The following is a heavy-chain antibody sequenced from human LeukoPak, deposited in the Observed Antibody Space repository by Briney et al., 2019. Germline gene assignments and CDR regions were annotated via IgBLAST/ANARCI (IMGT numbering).Heavy chain of an antibody. D-gene: IGHD6-19*01. CDR2: IRQDGSEK. CDR1: GFTFSSYW. CDR3: ARDLRGSGWYFDY. Sequence: PGGSLRLSCAVSGFTFSSYWMSWVRQAPGKGLEWVANIRQDGSEKYYVDSVKGRFTISRDNAKNSLYLQMNSLRGEDTAVYYCARDLRGSGWYFDYWGQGTLVTVSS. V-gene: IGHV3-7*01. J-gene: IGHJ4*02.